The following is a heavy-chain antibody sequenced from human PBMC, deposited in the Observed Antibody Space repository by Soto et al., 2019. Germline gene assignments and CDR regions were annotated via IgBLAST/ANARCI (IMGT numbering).Heavy chain of an antibody. CDR2: ISSSGSTI. CDR3: ARDSWSVPAARRDFRDWFDP. D-gene: IGHD2-2*01. Sequence: PGGSLRLSCAASVFTFSSYEMNWVRQAPGKGLEWVSYISSSGSTIYYADSVKGRFTISRDNAKNSLYLQMNSLRAEDTAVYYCARDSWSVPAARRDFRDWFDPWGQGTLVTVSS. V-gene: IGHV3-48*03. CDR1: VFTFSSYE. J-gene: IGHJ5*02.